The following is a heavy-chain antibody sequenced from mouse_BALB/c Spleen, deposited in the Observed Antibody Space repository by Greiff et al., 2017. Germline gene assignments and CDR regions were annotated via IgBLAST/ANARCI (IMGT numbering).Heavy chain of an antibody. Sequence: EVMLVESGGGLVKPGGSLKLSCAASGFTFSSYAMSWVRQSPEKRLEWVAEISSGGSYTYYPDTVTGRFTISRDNAKNTLYLEMSSLRSEDTAMYYCARGGLGSFDYWGQGTTLTVSS. CDR3: ARGGLGSFDY. D-gene: IGHD2-4*01. V-gene: IGHV5-9-4*01. CDR1: GFTFSSYA. J-gene: IGHJ2*01. CDR2: ISSGGSYT.